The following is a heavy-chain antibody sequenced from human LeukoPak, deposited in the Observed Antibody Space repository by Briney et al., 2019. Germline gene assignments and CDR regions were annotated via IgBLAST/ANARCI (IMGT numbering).Heavy chain of an antibody. CDR1: GYSISSGYY. D-gene: IGHD1-26*01. CDR2: IYHSGST. Sequence: PSETLSLTCTVSGYSISSGYYWGWIRQPPGKGLEWIGSIYHSGSTYYNPSLKSRVTISVDTSKNQFSLKLSSVTAADTAVYYCARDGMSRAFDIWGQGTMVTVSS. J-gene: IGHJ3*02. CDR3: ARDGMSRAFDI. V-gene: IGHV4-38-2*02.